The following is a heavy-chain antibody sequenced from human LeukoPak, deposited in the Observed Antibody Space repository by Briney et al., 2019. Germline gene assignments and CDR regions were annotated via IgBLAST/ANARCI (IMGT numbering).Heavy chain of an antibody. J-gene: IGHJ4*02. D-gene: IGHD1-26*01. V-gene: IGHV4-34*01. Sequence: SETLSLTCAVYGXSFSGYYWSWIRRPPGKGLEWIGEINHSGSTSYNPSLKSRVTISVDTSKNQFSLKLSSVTATDTVVYYCARDGGRDSGSYYEDYWGQGTLVTVSS. CDR2: INHSGST. CDR3: ARDGGRDSGSYYEDY. CDR1: GXSFSGYY.